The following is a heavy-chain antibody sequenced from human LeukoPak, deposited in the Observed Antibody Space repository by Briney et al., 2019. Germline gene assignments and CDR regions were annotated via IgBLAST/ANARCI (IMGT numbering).Heavy chain of an antibody. J-gene: IGHJ4*02. D-gene: IGHD5-24*01. CDR2: INPNSGGT. CDR3: ARGGWLQYFDY. V-gene: IGHV1-2*02. Sequence: GASVKVSCKASGYTFTGYYMHWVRQAPGQGLEWMGWINPNSGGTNYAQKFQGRVTMTRDTSTSTVYMELSSLRSEDTAVYYCARGGWLQYFDYWGQGTLVTVSS. CDR1: GYTFTGYY.